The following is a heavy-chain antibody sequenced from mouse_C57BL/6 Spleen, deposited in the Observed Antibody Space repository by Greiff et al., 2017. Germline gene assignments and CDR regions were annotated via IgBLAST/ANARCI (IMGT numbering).Heavy chain of an antibody. CDR3: AIYYGYENFDY. D-gene: IGHD2-2*01. CDR2: INPNNGGT. V-gene: IGHV1-22*01. J-gene: IGHJ2*01. CDR1: GYTFTDYN. Sequence: VQLQQSGPELVKPGASVKMSCKASGYTFTDYNMHWVKQSHGKSLEWIGYINPNNGGTSYNQKFKGKATLTVNKSSSTAYMELRSLTSEDSAVYYCAIYYGYENFDYWGQGTTLTVSS.